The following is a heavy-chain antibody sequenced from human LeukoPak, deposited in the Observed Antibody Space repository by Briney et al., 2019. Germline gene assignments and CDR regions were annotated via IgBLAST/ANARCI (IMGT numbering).Heavy chain of an antibody. V-gene: IGHV3-30*02. CDR2: IRYDGSNK. J-gene: IGHJ4*02. CDR3: AKDRLLPLGLFDY. D-gene: IGHD2-15*01. CDR1: GFTFSSYG. Sequence: GGSLRLSCAASGFTFSSYGMHWVRQAPGKGLEWVAFIRYDGSNKYYAGSVKGRFTISRDNSKNTLYLQMNSLRAEDTAVYYCAKDRLLPLGLFDYWGQGTLVTVSS.